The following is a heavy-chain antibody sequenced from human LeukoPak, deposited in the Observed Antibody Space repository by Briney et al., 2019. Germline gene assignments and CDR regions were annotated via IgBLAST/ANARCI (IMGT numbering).Heavy chain of an antibody. V-gene: IGHV3-21*01. CDR2: ISSSSSYI. J-gene: IGHJ3*02. D-gene: IGHD3-22*01. CDR3: ARDRPNYYDSSGYYPPANDAFDI. CDR1: GFTFSSYS. Sequence: PGGSLRLSCAASGFTFSSYSMNWVRQAPGKGLEWVSSISSSSSYIYYADSVKGRFTISRDNAKNSLYLQMNSLRAEDTAVYYCARDRPNYYDSSGYYPPANDAFDIWGQGTMVTASS.